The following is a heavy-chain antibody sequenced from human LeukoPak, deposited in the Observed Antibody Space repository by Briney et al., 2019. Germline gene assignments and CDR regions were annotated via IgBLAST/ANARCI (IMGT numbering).Heavy chain of an antibody. J-gene: IGHJ5*02. CDR2: IYHSGGT. CDR3: ARVALKSYRFDP. Sequence: SETLSLTCTVSGYSISSGYYWGWIRQPPGKGLEWIGSIYHSGGTNYNPSLKSRVTISVDTSKNQFSLRLSSVTAADTSVYYCARVALKSYRFDPWGQGTLVTVSS. V-gene: IGHV4-38-2*02. CDR1: GYSISSGYY. D-gene: IGHD2-2*02.